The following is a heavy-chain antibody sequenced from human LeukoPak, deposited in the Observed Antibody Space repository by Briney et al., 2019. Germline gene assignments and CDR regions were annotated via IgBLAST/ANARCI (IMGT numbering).Heavy chain of an antibody. CDR1: GGTFSSYA. CDR3: ARDRQVVPAAINYDWFDP. CDR2: IIPIFGTT. J-gene: IGHJ5*02. D-gene: IGHD2-2*02. V-gene: IGHV1-69*13. Sequence: SVKVSCKASGGTFSSYAISWVRQAPGQGLEWMGGIIPIFGTTNYAQKFQGRVTITADESTSTAYMELSSLRSEDTAVYYCARDRQVVPAAINYDWFDPWGQGTLVTVSS.